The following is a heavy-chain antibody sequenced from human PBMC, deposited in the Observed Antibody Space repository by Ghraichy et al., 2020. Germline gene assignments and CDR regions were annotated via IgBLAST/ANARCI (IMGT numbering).Heavy chain of an antibody. CDR2: FGADGRST. D-gene: IGHD1-26*01. J-gene: IGHJ3*01. CDR3: AKEGGRLGEGAFDV. CDR1: EFTFDGYP. Sequence: GGSLRLSCAASEFTFDGYPMTWVRQAPGKGLEWVSTFGADGRSTFYADSVKGRFTISRDESKSTMYLQMNSLRAEDTAVYYCAKEGGRLGEGAFDVWGQGKMVTGFS. V-gene: IGHV3-23*01.